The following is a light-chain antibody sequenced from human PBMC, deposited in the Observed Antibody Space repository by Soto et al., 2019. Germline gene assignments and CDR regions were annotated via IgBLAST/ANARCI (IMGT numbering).Light chain of an antibody. CDR2: DVT. CDR1: SSDVGRYNY. CDR3: CAHTGTSIL. V-gene: IGLV2-11*01. J-gene: IGLJ2*01. Sequence: QSALTQPPSVSGSPGQSVTISCTGTSSDVGRYNYVSWYQQRPGKAPKLIIYDVTKRPSGVPDRFSGSKSGNTASLTISGLQADDEADYCCCAHTGTSILFGGGTKVTVL.